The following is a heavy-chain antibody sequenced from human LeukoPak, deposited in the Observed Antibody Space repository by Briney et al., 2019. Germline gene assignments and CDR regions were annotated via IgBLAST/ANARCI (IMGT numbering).Heavy chain of an antibody. D-gene: IGHD3-3*01. CDR2: IYSGGST. CDR1: GFTVSSNY. J-gene: IGHJ3*02. CDR3: ARAFWSGYPGAFDI. V-gene: IGHV3-53*01. Sequence: GGSLRLSCAASGFTVSSNYMSWVRQAPGKGLEWVSVIYSGGSTYYADSVKGRFTISRDNSKNTLYLQMNSLRAEDTAVYFCARAFWSGYPGAFDIWGQGTMVTVSS.